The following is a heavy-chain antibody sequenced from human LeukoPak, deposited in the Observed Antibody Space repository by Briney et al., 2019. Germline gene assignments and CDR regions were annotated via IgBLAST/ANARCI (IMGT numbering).Heavy chain of an antibody. V-gene: IGHV4-34*01. D-gene: IGHD2-21*02. CDR1: GESFSGYY. CDR3: ARTYRAVTANPFDY. Sequence: SDTLSLTCAVYGESFSGYYLTWIRQSPGKGLEWIGQINHSGSTNYNPSLKRRVTISVDTSKNQVSLTLTSVTAADTAVYYCARTYRAVTANPFDYWGQGTLVTVSS. CDR2: INHSGST. J-gene: IGHJ4*02.